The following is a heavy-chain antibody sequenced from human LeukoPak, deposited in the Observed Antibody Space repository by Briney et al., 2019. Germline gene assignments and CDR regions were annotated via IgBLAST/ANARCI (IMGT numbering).Heavy chain of an antibody. Sequence: PGGSLRLSCAASGFTFSSYAMSWVRQAPGKGLEWVSSISSSSSYIYYADSVKGRFTISRDNAKNSLYLQMNSLRAEDTAVYYCARDRQGGGATEWDYWGQGTLVTVPS. CDR3: ARDRQGGGATEWDY. V-gene: IGHV3-21*01. D-gene: IGHD1-26*01. CDR1: GFTFSSYA. CDR2: ISSSSSYI. J-gene: IGHJ4*02.